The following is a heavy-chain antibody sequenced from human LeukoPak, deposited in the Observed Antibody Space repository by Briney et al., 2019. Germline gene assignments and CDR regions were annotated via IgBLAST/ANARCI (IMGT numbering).Heavy chain of an antibody. D-gene: IGHD6-19*01. J-gene: IGHJ4*02. CDR2: IYYSGST. Sequence: SETLSLTCTVSGGSLSSYYWSWIRQPPGKGLEWIGYIYYSGSTNYNPSLKSRVTISVDTSKDQFSLKLSSVTAADTAVYYCARVTGYSSGWLYFDYWGQGTLSPSPQ. CDR3: ARVTGYSSGWLYFDY. V-gene: IGHV4-59*01. CDR1: GGSLSSYY.